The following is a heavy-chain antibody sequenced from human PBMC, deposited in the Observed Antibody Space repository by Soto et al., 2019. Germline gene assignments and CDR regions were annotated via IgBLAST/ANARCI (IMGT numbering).Heavy chain of an antibody. V-gene: IGHV1-69*08. CDR3: ARDMLDIVAANAFDI. CDR1: GGTFSSYT. D-gene: IGHD2-2*03. Sequence: QVQLVQSGAEVKKPGSSVKVSCKASGGTFSSYTISWVRQAPGQGLEWMGRIIPILGIANYAQKFQGRVTITADKSTSTAYMELSSLRSEDTAVYYCARDMLDIVAANAFDIWGQGTMVTVSS. J-gene: IGHJ3*02. CDR2: IIPILGIA.